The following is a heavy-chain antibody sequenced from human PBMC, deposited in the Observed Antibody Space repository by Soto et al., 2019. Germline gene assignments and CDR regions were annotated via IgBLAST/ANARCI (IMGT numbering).Heavy chain of an antibody. Sequence: GGSLRLSCAASGFTFSSYAMGWVRQAPGKGLEWVSAISGSGGSTYYADSVKGRFTISRDNSKNTLYLQMNSLRAEDTAVYYCASRPDYYDILTGYFNGFNYYGMDVWGQGTTVTVSS. V-gene: IGHV3-23*01. CDR2: ISGSGGST. D-gene: IGHD3-9*01. J-gene: IGHJ6*02. CDR3: ASRPDYYDILTGYFNGFNYYGMDV. CDR1: GFTFSSYA.